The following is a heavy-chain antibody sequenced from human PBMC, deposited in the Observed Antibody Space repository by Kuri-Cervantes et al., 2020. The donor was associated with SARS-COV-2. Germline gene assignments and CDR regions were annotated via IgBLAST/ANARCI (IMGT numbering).Heavy chain of an antibody. CDR3: VRDGDHWNFDY. J-gene: IGHJ4*02. CDR2: ISYDGSNK. Sequence: GESLKISCAASGFTFSSYGMHWVRQAPGKGLEWVADISYDGSNKYYADSVKGRFTLSRDNAKNMLFLQMNSLRAEDTAVYYCVRDGDHWNFDYWGQGTLVTVSS. V-gene: IGHV3-30*03. CDR1: GFTFSSYG. D-gene: IGHD1-1*01.